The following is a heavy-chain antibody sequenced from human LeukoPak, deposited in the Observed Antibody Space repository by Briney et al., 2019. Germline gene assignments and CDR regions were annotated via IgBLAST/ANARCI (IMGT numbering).Heavy chain of an antibody. D-gene: IGHD6-19*01. V-gene: IGHV1-2*06. CDR3: ARGWQWPKYYFDY. J-gene: IGHJ4*02. CDR1: GYTFTGYY. Sequence: ASVKVSCKASGYTFTGYYMHWVRQAPGQGLEWMGRINPNSGGTNYAQKFQGRVTMTRDTSISTAYMELSRLRSDDTAVYYCARGWQWPKYYFDYWGQGTLVTVSS. CDR2: INPNSGGT.